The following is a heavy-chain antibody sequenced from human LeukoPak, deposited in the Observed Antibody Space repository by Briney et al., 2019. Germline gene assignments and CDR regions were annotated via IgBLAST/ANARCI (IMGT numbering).Heavy chain of an antibody. CDR1: GFSFSNYW. V-gene: IGHV3-74*01. CDR3: ATAGRYYLDN. CDR2: INSDASTT. J-gene: IGHJ4*02. Sequence: GGSLRLSCVVSGFSFSNYWMHWVRQAPGKGLVWVSRINSDASTTNYADSVKSRFTVSRDNAKNTLFLQMNNLRAEDTAVYYCATAGRYYLDNWGQGTLVTVSS.